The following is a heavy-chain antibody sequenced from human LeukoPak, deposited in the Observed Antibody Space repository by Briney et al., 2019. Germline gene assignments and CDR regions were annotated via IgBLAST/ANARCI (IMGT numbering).Heavy chain of an antibody. CDR3: ARDPRDFDWLPCFDY. CDR2: IKQDGSEK. J-gene: IGHJ4*02. CDR1: GFTFSSYW. D-gene: IGHD3-9*01. Sequence: GGSLRLSCAASGFTFSSYWMSWVRQAPGKGLEWVANIKQDGSEKYYVDSVKGRFTISRDNAKNSLYLQMNSLRAEDTAVYYCARDPRDFDWLPCFDYWGQGTLVTVSS. V-gene: IGHV3-7*03.